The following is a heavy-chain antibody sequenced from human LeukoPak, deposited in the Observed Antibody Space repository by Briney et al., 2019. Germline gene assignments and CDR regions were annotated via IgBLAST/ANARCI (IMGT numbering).Heavy chain of an antibody. CDR2: ISCSGGST. D-gene: IGHD4-4*01. V-gene: IGHV3-23*01. CDR3: AKEGLQYYYYYGMDV. Sequence: GGSLRLSCAASGFTFSSYAMSWVRQAPGKGLEWVSAISCSGGSTYYADSVKGRFTISRDNSKNTLYLQMNSLRAEDTAVYYCAKEGLQYYYYYGMDVWRQGTTVTVSS. J-gene: IGHJ6*02. CDR1: GFTFSSYA.